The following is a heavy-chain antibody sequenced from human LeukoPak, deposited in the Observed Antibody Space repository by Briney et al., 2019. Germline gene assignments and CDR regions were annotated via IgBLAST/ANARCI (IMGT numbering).Heavy chain of an antibody. V-gene: IGHV4-39*01. CDR1: GGSISSSSYY. D-gene: IGHD6-13*01. CDR2: IYYSGST. J-gene: IGHJ6*03. CDR3: ARLSSSWLQTYYYYYYMDV. Sequence: SETLSLTCAVSGGSISSSSYYWGWIRQPPGKGLEWIGSIYYSGSTYYNPSLKSRVTISVDTSKNQFSLKLSSVTAADTAVYYCARLSSSWLQTYYYYYYMDVWGKGTTVTISS.